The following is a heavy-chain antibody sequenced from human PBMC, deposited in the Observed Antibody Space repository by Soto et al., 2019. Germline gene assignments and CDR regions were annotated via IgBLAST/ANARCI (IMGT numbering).Heavy chain of an antibody. CDR1: GFTFRNYG. Sequence: SCTPSGFTFRNYGLLWVRQAPGKGLEWVALISYDGDHKYYPDSARGRFTVSRDNFNNMLFLQMDSLTPEDTAVYYCAKKIMGYAAHSDALGVWGQGTTVTVSS. CDR2: ISYDGDHK. V-gene: IGHV3-30*18. CDR3: AKKIMGYAAHSDALGV. J-gene: IGHJ6*02. D-gene: IGHD5-12*01.